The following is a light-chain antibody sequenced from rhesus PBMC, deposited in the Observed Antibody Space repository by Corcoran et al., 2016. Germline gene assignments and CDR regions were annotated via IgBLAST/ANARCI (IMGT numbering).Light chain of an antibody. Sequence: DIQMTQSPSSVSASVGDRVTITCRASQGISSYLAWYQQKPGKAPKLLISYATTLQSGGPSRFSGSGSGTEFPLTISSLQPEDFATYYCQQYNSLITFGPGTKLDIK. V-gene: IGKV1-25*01. CDR1: QGISSY. CDR3: QQYNSLIT. CDR2: YAT. J-gene: IGKJ3*01.